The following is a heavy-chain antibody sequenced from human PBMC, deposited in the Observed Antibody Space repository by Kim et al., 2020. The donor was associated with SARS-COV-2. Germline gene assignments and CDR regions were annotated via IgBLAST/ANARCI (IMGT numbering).Heavy chain of an antibody. CDR3: AREGYDLWSGYCFDY. J-gene: IGHJ4*02. CDR2: TFYRSKWYN. D-gene: IGHD3-3*01. Sequence: SQTLSLTCAISGDSVSSNSAAWNWIRQSPSRGLEWLGRTFYRSKWYNDYAASVKGRISINPDTSKNQFSLQLSSVTPEDTAVYYCAREGYDLWSGYCFDYWGQGTLVTVSS. V-gene: IGHV6-1*01. CDR1: GDSVSSNSAA.